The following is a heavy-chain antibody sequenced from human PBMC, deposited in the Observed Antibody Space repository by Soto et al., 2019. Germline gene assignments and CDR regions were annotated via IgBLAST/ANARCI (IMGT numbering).Heavy chain of an antibody. CDR1: GFTFSSYS. J-gene: IGHJ4*02. CDR2: ISSSSTI. CDR3: ARMTGIAAAGILPDFDY. V-gene: IGHV3-48*02. Sequence: GGSLRLSCAASGFTFSSYSMNWVRQAPGKGLEWVSYISSSSTIYYADSVKGRFTISRDNAKNSLYLQMNSLRDEDTAVYYCARMTGIAAAGILPDFDYWGQGTLVTVSS. D-gene: IGHD6-25*01.